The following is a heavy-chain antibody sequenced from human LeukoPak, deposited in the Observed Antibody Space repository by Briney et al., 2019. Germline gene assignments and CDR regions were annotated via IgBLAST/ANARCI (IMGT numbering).Heavy chain of an antibody. CDR2: ISDSGAT. Sequence: PAESLSLTCTVSGGSTNSYSWSWVRQPPGKGLEWIGYISDSGATKYNPSLESRVTISLDRSKNQFSLKSTSGTAADAAVYYCARGNTRAATEWGQGTLVTVSS. D-gene: IGHD6-13*01. CDR1: GGSTNSYS. CDR3: ARGNTRAATE. V-gene: IGHV4-59*01. J-gene: IGHJ4*02.